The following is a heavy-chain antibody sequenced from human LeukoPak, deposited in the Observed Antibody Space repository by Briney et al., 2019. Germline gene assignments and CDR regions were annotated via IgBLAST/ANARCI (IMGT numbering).Heavy chain of an antibody. V-gene: IGHV4-39*07. Sequence: SETLSLTCTVSGGSISSSSYYWGWIRQPPGKGLEWIGSIYYSGSTYYNPSLKSRVTISVDTSKNQFSLKLSSVTAADTAVYYCARGGLLWFGELAQYYFDYWGQGTLVTVSS. CDR3: ARGGLLWFGELAQYYFDY. D-gene: IGHD3-10*01. J-gene: IGHJ4*02. CDR2: IYYSGST. CDR1: GGSISSSSYY.